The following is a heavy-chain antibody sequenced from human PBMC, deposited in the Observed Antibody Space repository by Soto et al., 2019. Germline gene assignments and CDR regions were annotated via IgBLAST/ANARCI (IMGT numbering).Heavy chain of an antibody. Sequence: QVQLVQSGAEVKKPGSSVKVSCKASGGTFSSYAISWVRQAPGQGLEWMGGIIPIFGTANYAQKFQGRVTITADESTSTAYMELSSLRSEDTAVYYCARGLPLQESSGFRTRGFDYWGQGTLVTVSS. CDR3: ARGLPLQESSGFRTRGFDY. D-gene: IGHD3-22*01. CDR1: GGTFSSYA. V-gene: IGHV1-69*01. CDR2: IIPIFGTA. J-gene: IGHJ4*02.